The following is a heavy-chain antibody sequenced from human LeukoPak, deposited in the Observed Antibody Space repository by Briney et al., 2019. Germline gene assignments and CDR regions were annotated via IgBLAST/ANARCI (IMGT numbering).Heavy chain of an antibody. CDR3: ARGGQWLRPFDY. CDR1: GGSFSGYY. CDR2: INHSGST. Sequence: ETLSLTCAVYGGSFSGYYWSWIRQPPGKGLEWIGEINHSGSTNYNPSLKSRVTISVDTSKNQFSLKLSSVTAADTAVYYCARGGQWLRPFDYWGQGTLVTVSS. D-gene: IGHD5-12*01. J-gene: IGHJ4*02. V-gene: IGHV4-34*01.